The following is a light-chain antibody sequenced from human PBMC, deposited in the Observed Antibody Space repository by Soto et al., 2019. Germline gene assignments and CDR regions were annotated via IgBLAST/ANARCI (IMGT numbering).Light chain of an antibody. CDR1: QSVNSDY. V-gene: IGKV3D-7*01. J-gene: IGKJ4*01. Sequence: TVMTQSPATLSLSPGERATLSCRAGQSVNSDYLSWYQQKPGQPPRLLIYGASIRATGIPARFSGGGSGKDFNLNIRSLQAGDFAVYYCQEDYNLPPAFGGGT. CDR3: QEDYNLPPA. CDR2: GAS.